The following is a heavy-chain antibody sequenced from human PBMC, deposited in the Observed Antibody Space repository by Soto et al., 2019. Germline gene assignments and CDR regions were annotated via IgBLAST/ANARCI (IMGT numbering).Heavy chain of an antibody. J-gene: IGHJ6*02. CDR1: GFTFSSYS. CDR3: ARDLFYYDSSGYYPDDTDYYYGMDV. V-gene: IGHV3-48*02. CDR2: ISSSSSTI. Sequence: ESGGGLVQPGGSLRLSCAASGFTFSSYSMNWVRQAPGKGLEWVSYISSSSSTIYYADSVKGRFTISRDNAKNSLYLQMNSLRDEDTAVYYCARDLFYYDSSGYYPDDTDYYYGMDVWGQGTTVTVSS. D-gene: IGHD3-22*01.